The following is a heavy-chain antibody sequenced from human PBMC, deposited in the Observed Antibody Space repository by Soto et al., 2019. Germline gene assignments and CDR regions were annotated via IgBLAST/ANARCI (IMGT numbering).Heavy chain of an antibody. J-gene: IGHJ4*02. CDR1: GFTFSNFG. Sequence: QVQLVESGGGGVQPGRSLRLSCAASGFTFSNFGMHWVRQAPGTGLEWVTTISSDGSEKYYSDSVQGRFTISRDNSKDTLFLPLHSLRVADRAVYYCAKGSAVARQDLDYLGQGTLGNVSS. CDR3: AKGSAVARQDLDY. V-gene: IGHV3-30*18. D-gene: IGHD2-15*01. CDR2: ISSDGSEK.